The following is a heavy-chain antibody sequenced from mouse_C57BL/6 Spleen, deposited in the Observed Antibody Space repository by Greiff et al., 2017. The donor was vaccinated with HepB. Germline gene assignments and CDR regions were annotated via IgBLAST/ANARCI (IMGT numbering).Heavy chain of an antibody. CDR2: IYPGDGDT. CDR1: GYAFSSSW. D-gene: IGHD1-1*01. CDR3: ASGGDYYGVSTWFAY. V-gene: IGHV1-82*01. J-gene: IGHJ3*01. Sequence: VQLQQSGPELVKPGASVKISCKASGYAFSSSWMNWVKQRPGKGLEWIGRIYPGDGDTNYNGKFKGKATLTADKSSSTAYMQRSSLRSEDSAVYVCASGGDYYGVSTWFAYWGQETLVTVSA.